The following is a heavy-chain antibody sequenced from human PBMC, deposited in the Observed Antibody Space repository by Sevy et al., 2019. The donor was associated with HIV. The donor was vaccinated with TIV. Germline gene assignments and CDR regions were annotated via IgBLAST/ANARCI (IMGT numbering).Heavy chain of an antibody. Sequence: GGSLRLSCAASGFTFDDYAMHWVRQAPGKGLEWVSLISWDGGSTYYADSVKGRFTISRDNSKNSLYLQMNSLRAEDTALYYCAKSVRGQYYYGMDVWDQGTTVTFSS. CDR2: ISWDGGST. J-gene: IGHJ6*02. V-gene: IGHV3-43D*03. CDR3: AKSVRGQYYYGMDV. D-gene: IGHD3-22*01. CDR1: GFTFDDYA.